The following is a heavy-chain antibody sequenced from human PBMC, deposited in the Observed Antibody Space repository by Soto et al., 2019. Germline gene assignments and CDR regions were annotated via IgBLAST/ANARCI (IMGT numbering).Heavy chain of an antibody. Sequence: QVQLQQSGPRLVQPSQTLSLTCAISGDSVSSNSAAWNWIRQSPSRGRGWVGRTYYRSNWYNDYAVSVKSRISVNTDTSKNQFSVQLNSVTPEDTAIYYCAKQSGDSTTYRGVDVWGEGTAVTVSS. CDR1: GDSVSSNSAA. CDR3: AKQSGDSTTYRGVDV. V-gene: IGHV6-1*01. J-gene: IGHJ6*04. CDR2: TYYRSNWYN. D-gene: IGHD2-21*02.